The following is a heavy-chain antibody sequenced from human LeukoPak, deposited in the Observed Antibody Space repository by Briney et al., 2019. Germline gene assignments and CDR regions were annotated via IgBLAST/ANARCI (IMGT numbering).Heavy chain of an antibody. D-gene: IGHD3-10*01. CDR1: RFTFSIYE. V-gene: IGHV3-48*03. J-gene: IGHJ5*02. Sequence: GGSLRLSCTASRFTFSIYEMNWVRQAPGKGLEWVSYISSSGSTIYYADSVKGRFTISRDNAKSSLYLQLNSLRAEDTVVYYCAKGSVNYYGSGSLNNWFDPWGQGTLVTVSS. CDR2: ISSSGSTI. CDR3: AKGSVNYYGSGSLNNWFDP.